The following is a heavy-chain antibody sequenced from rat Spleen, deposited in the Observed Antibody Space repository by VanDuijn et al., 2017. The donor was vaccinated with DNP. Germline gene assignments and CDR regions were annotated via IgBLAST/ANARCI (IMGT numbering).Heavy chain of an antibody. CDR2: ITSSGGST. D-gene: IGHD1-10*01. V-gene: IGHV5-31*01. CDR1: GFTFNNYW. J-gene: IGHJ1*01. CDR3: AREDNSYWYFDF. Sequence: EVQLVESGGDLVQPGRSLKLSCVASGFTFNNYWMTWIRQVPGKGLEWVASITSSGGSTYYPDSVKGRFTISRDNAKNTLYLQMNSLRSEDTATYYCAREDNSYWYFDFWGPGTMVTVSS.